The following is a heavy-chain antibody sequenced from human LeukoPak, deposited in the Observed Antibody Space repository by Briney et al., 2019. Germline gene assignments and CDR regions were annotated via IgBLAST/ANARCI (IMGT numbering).Heavy chain of an antibody. CDR2: IYPTGNT. V-gene: IGHV4-59*02. CDR1: GASVSTYY. J-gene: IGHJ6*03. D-gene: IGHD3-9*01. CDR3: ASSNGFDWSPEYYMDV. Sequence: SETLCLTCTVSGASVSTYYWNWVRQPPGKGLEWTAYIYPTGNTKYNPSLESRVSISLDTSKNQFSLKLSSVTAADTAVYYCASSNGFDWSPEYYMDVWGKGTTVIVSS.